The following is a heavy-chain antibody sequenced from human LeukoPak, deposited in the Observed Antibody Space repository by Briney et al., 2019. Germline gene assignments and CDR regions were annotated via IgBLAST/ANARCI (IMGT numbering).Heavy chain of an antibody. Sequence: ASVKVSCKASGYTFTSYDINWVRQATGQGLEWMGWMNPNSGNTGYAQKFQGGVTMTRNTSISTAYMELSSLRSEDTAVYYCARGVGYYDILTGRGDYWGQGTLVTVSS. CDR2: MNPNSGNT. D-gene: IGHD3-9*01. CDR1: GYTFTSYD. V-gene: IGHV1-8*01. J-gene: IGHJ4*02. CDR3: ARGVGYYDILTGRGDY.